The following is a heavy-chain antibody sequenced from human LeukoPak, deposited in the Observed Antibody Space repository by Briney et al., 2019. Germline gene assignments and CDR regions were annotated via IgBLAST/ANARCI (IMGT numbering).Heavy chain of an antibody. J-gene: IGHJ4*02. CDR1: GGSISSSSYY. CDR2: IYYSGNT. CDR3: ARQTGSGLFILP. V-gene: IGHV4-39*01. D-gene: IGHD3/OR15-3a*01. Sequence: QTSETLSLTCTVSGGSISSSSYYWGWIRQPPGKGLEWIGSIYYSGNTYYNASLKSQVSISIDTSKNQFSLRLTSVTAADTAVYYCARQTGSGLFILPGGQGTLVTVSS.